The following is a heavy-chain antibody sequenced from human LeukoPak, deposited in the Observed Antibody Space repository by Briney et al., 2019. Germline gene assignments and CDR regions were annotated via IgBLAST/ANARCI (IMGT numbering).Heavy chain of an antibody. CDR3: ARGRRNFEY. V-gene: IGHV4-34*01. CDR2: INHSGST. J-gene: IGHJ4*02. Sequence: SETLSLTCAVYGGSFSGYYWSWICQPPGKGLEWIGEINHSGSTNYNPSLKSRVTISVDTSKNQFSLKLSSVTAADTAVYYCARGRRNFEYWGQGTRVTVSS. CDR1: GGSFSGYY.